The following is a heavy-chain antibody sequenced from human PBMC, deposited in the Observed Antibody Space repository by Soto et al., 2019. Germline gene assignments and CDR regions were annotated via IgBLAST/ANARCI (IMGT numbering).Heavy chain of an antibody. CDR1: GFSFNTYS. J-gene: IGHJ4*02. Sequence: GGSLRLSCVASGFSFNTYSMNWVRQAPGKGLEWVSYISGSSKTIYYADSVKGRFTISRDNAKNSLYLQMNSLRDEDTAVYYCARDKKWVFDYWGQGALDTVSS. CDR3: ARDKKWVFDY. D-gene: IGHD1-26*01. CDR2: ISGSSKTI. V-gene: IGHV3-48*02.